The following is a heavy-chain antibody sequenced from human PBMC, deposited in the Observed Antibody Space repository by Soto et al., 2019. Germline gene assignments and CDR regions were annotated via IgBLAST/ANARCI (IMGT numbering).Heavy chain of an antibody. CDR3: ARDLYYDLWSGYYTHYYYYGMDV. V-gene: IGHV4-59*12. CDR1: GGSISSYY. CDR2: IYNSGSS. J-gene: IGHJ6*02. Sequence: SETLSLTCTVSGGSISSYYWSWIRQAPGEGLEWIGYIYNSGSSNYNPSLKSRVNITLDTPKNQFSLKLSSVTAADTAVYYCARDLYYDLWSGYYTHYYYYGMDVWGQGTTVTVSS. D-gene: IGHD3-3*01.